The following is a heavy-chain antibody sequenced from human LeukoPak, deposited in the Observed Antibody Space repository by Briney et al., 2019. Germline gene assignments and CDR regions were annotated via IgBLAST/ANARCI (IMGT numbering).Heavy chain of an antibody. CDR2: IYYSGST. V-gene: IGHV4-59*01. J-gene: IGHJ4*02. Sequence: SETLSLTCTVSGGSISSYYWSWIRQPPGKGLEWIGYIYYSGSTNCNPSLKSRVTISVDTSKNQFSLKLSSVTAADTAVYYCARGRYFDYWGQGTLVTVSS. CDR3: ARGRYFDY. CDR1: GGSISSYY.